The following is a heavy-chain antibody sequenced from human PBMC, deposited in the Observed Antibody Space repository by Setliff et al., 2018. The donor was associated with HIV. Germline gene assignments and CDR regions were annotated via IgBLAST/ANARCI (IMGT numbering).Heavy chain of an antibody. V-gene: IGHV4-39*01. J-gene: IGHJ2*01. CDR1: GGSISSNKYY. Sequence: PSETLSLTSSVSGGSISSNKYYWGWIRQSPGKGLEWIGNMYYSGSTYYNPSLKSRVTISGDTSKNQFSLKLTSVTAADTAVYYCARSALYGDNFRIFWYFDVWGRGTLVTVSS. CDR2: MYYSGST. CDR3: ARSALYGDNFRIFWYFDV. D-gene: IGHD4-17*01.